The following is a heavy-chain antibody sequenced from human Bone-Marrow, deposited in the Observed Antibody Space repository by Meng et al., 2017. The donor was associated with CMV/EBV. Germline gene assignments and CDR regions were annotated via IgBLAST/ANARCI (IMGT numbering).Heavy chain of an antibody. CDR3: AKVALTWIQLWLKPGYYYGMDV. V-gene: IGHV3-30*02. J-gene: IGHJ6*02. CDR2: IRYDGSNK. D-gene: IGHD5-18*01. CDR1: GYTFTGYY. Sequence: SCKASGYTFTGYYMHWVRQAPGKGLEWVAFIRYDGSNKYYADSVKGRFTISRDNSKNTLYLQMNSLRAEDTAVYYCAKVALTWIQLWLKPGYYYGMDVWGQGTTVTVSS.